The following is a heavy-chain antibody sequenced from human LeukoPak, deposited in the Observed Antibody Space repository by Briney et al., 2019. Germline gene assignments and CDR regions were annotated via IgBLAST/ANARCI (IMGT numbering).Heavy chain of an antibody. V-gene: IGHV3-23*01. CDR1: GLSFSTHA. J-gene: IGHJ4*02. CDR2: VSGSGDST. Sequence: GGSLRLSCAAAGLSFSTHAMNWVRQAPGKGLEWVSGVSGSGDSTFYADSVKGRFTISRDNAKTTLYLQMNSLRPEDTAVYYCAKAYWDTFGWYYFDYWGQGTLVSVSS. CDR3: AKAYWDTFGWYYFDY. D-gene: IGHD3-16*01.